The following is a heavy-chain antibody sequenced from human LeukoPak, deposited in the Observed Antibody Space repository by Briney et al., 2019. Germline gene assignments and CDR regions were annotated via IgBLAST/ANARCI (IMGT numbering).Heavy chain of an antibody. J-gene: IGHJ4*02. CDR2: IIPIFGTA. D-gene: IGHD1-7*01. Sequence: SVKVSCKASGGTFSSYAISWVRQAPGQGLEWMGGIIPIFGTANYAQKFQGRVTITADESTSTAYMELSSLRSEDTAVYYCARAGGYNWNYVESYYFDYWGQGTLVTVSS. CDR1: GGTFSSYA. V-gene: IGHV1-69*13. CDR3: ARAGGYNWNYVESYYFDY.